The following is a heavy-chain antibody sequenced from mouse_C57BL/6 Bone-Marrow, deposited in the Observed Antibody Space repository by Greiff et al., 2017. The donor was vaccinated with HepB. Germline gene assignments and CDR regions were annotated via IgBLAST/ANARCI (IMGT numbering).Heavy chain of an antibody. D-gene: IGHD1-1*01. V-gene: IGHV1-81*01. CDR2: IDPRSGNT. J-gene: IGHJ2*01. CDR1: GYTFTSYG. CDR3: ARGYLLLRYFDY. Sequence: QVQLQQSGAELARPGASVKLSCKASGYTFTSYGISWVKQRTGQGLEWIGEIDPRSGNTYYNEKFKGKATLTADKSSSTAYMELRSLTSEDSAVYFCARGYLLLRYFDYWGQGTTLTVSS.